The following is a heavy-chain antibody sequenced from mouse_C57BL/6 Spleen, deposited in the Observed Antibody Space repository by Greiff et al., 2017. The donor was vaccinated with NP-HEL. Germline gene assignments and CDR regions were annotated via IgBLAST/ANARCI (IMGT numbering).Heavy chain of an antibody. J-gene: IGHJ2*01. V-gene: IGHV1-50*01. CDR2: IDPSDSYT. D-gene: IGHD2-2*01. Sequence: QVHVKQSGAELVKPGASVKLSCKASGYTFTSYWMQWVKQRPGQGLEWIGEIDPSDSYTNYNQKFKGKATLTVDTSSSTAYMQLSSLTSEDSAVYYCARRWGYDVGDYWGQGTTLTVSS. CDR3: ARRWGYDVGDY. CDR1: GYTFTSYW.